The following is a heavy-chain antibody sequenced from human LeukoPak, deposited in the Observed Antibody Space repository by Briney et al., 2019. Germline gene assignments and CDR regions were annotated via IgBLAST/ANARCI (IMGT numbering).Heavy chain of an antibody. D-gene: IGHD4-17*01. CDR2: ISSSSSTI. CDR1: GFTFSSYS. CDR3: AKDTTMTPY. V-gene: IGHV3-48*01. Sequence: PGGSLRLSCAASGFTFSSYSMNWVRQAPGKGLEWVSYISSSSSTIYYADSVKGRFTISRDNSNYTLYLQMNSLRAEDTAIYYCAKDTTMTPYWGQGTLVTVSS. J-gene: IGHJ4*02.